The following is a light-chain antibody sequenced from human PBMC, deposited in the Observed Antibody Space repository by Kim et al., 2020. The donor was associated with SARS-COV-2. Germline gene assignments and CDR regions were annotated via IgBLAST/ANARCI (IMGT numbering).Light chain of an antibody. Sequence: ELTQPPSASGTPGQRVTISCSGSSSNIGSNTVNWYQQLPGTAPKLLIYSNNQRPSGVPDRFSGSKSGTSASLAISGLQSEDEADYYCAAWDDSLNGHYVFGTGTKVTVL. V-gene: IGLV1-44*01. CDR1: SSNIGSNT. J-gene: IGLJ1*01. CDR3: AAWDDSLNGHYV. CDR2: SNN.